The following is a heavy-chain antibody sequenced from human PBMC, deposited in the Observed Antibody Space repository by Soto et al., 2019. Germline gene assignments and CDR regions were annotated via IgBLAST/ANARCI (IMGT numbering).Heavy chain of an antibody. D-gene: IGHD3-10*01. CDR1: GFTFSGYW. J-gene: IGHJ5*02. CDR3: ARDRGWFGSDL. V-gene: IGHV3-7*01. Sequence: HPGGSLRLSCADSGFTFSGYWMSWVRQAPGKGLEWVANIKQDGSEKYYVDSVKGRFTISRDNAKNSLYLQMNSLRAEDTAVYYCARDRGWFGSDLWGQGTLVTVSS. CDR2: IKQDGSEK.